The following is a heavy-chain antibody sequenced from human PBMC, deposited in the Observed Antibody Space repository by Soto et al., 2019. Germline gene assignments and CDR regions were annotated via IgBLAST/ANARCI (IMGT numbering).Heavy chain of an antibody. D-gene: IGHD2-15*01. Sequence: SGFTFSSYGMHWVRQAPGKGLEWVAVIWYDGSNKYYADSVKGRFTIFRDNSKNTLYLQMNSLRAEDTAVYYCARDGGYCSGGSCYPYFDYWGQGTLVTVSS. J-gene: IGHJ4*02. CDR3: ARDGGYCSGGSCYPYFDY. CDR2: IWYDGSNK. CDR1: GFTFSSYG. V-gene: IGHV3-33*01.